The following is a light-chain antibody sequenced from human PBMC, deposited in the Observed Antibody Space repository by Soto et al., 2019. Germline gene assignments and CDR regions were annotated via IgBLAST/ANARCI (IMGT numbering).Light chain of an antibody. Sequence: SYELTQPPSVSVAPGKTARITCEGNNFGSKSVHWYQQKPGQAPVLVIFYDADRPSGIPERFSGSNSGNTATLTISRVEAGDEADYYCQVWDSSSVFGGGTQLTVL. J-gene: IGLJ2*01. CDR1: NFGSKS. V-gene: IGLV3-21*04. CDR2: YDA. CDR3: QVWDSSSV.